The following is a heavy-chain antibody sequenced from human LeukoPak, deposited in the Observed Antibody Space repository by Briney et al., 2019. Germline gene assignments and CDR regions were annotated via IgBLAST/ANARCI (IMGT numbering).Heavy chain of an antibody. Sequence: GGSLRLSCAASGFTFNNYGMHWGRQAPDKGLEWVAVISSDGTQKYYAGSVKGGVTISRDDFKKTVYLQMNSLRGEDTAVYYCAKSLGGYNTGDYYSYGMDVWGQGTTVSVSS. CDR3: AKSLGGYNTGDYYSYGMDV. V-gene: IGHV3-30*18. J-gene: IGHJ6*02. CDR2: ISSDGTQK. D-gene: IGHD5-24*01. CDR1: GFTFNNYG.